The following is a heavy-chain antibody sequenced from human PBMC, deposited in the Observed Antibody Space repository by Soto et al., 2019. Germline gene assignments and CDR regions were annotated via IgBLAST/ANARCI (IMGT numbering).Heavy chain of an antibody. CDR1: GFTFSNYA. D-gene: IGHD1-26*01. CDR2: ISHDGSNK. CDR3: ARDHSMRGSYQGIFVY. Sequence: QVQLVESGGGVVQPGRSLRLSCAASGFTFSNYAMHWVRQAPGKGLEWVVVISHDGSNKYYADSVKSRFTISRDNSKNTLFLPMNRVRPEDTGVYLCARDHSMRGSYQGIFVYWGQGALVTVSS. V-gene: IGHV3-30-3*01. J-gene: IGHJ4*02.